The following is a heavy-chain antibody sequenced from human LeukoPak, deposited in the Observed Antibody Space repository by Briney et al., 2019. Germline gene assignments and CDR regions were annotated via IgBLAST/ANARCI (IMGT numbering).Heavy chain of an antibody. V-gene: IGHV4-4*07. CDR2: IYTSGNT. CDR1: GGSISSYY. Sequence: PSETLSLTCTVSGGSISSYYWSRIRQPAGKGLEWIGRIYTSGNTNYNPSLKSRVTMSVDTSKNQFSLKLSSVTAADTAVYYCARAVSYSPFHYYYYYMDVWGKGTTVTVSS. CDR3: ARAVSYSPFHYYYYYMDV. D-gene: IGHD1-26*01. J-gene: IGHJ6*03.